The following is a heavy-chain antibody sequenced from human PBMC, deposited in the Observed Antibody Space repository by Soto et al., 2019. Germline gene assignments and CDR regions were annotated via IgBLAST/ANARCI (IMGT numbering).Heavy chain of an antibody. Sequence: EVQLVESGGGLVQPGGSLRLSCAASGFTFSSYSMNWVRQAPGKGLEWVSYISSSSSTIYYADSVKGRFTISRDNAKNSLYMQMNSLRAEDTAVYDCARDYGCSGGSCYVYPDAFDIWGQRTMVTVSS. CDR3: ARDYGCSGGSCYVYPDAFDI. V-gene: IGHV3-48*01. J-gene: IGHJ3*02. CDR1: GFTFSSYS. CDR2: ISSSSSTI. D-gene: IGHD2-15*01.